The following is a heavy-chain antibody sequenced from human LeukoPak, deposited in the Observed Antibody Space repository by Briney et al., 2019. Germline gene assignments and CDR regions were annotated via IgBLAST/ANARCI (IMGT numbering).Heavy chain of an antibody. CDR2: INPNSGGT. CDR3: ARVDCSGGSCYSNYYYGMDV. CDR1: GYTFTGYY. Sequence: ASVNVSCKASGYTFTGYYMHWVRQAPGQGLEWMGRINPNSGGTNYAQKFQGRVTMTRDTSISTAYMELSRLRSDDTAVYYCARVDCSGGSCYSNYYYGMDVWGQGTTVTVSS. J-gene: IGHJ6*02. V-gene: IGHV1-2*06. D-gene: IGHD2-15*01.